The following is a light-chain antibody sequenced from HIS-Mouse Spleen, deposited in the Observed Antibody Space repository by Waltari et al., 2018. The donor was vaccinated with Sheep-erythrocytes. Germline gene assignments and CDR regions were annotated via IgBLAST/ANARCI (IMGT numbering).Light chain of an antibody. CDR2: AAS. V-gene: IGKV1-9*01. Sequence: DIQLTQSPSFLSASVGDRVTITCRASQGISSYLAWYQQKPGKAPKLLIYAASTLQIGVPSRYSGSGSGTEFTLTISSLQPEDFATYYCQQLNSYPRTFGQGTKVESK. J-gene: IGKJ1*01. CDR1: QGISSY. CDR3: QQLNSYPRT.